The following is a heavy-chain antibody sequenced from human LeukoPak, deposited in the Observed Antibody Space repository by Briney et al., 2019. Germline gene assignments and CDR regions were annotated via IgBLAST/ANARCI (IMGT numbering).Heavy chain of an antibody. Sequence: GGSLRLSCAASGFTFSNYAMTWVRQAPGKGLEWVSGISWNSGSIGYADSVKGRFTISRDNAKNSLYLQMNSLRAEDTALYYCAKGPNYYDSSGYLRFDYWGQGTLVTVSS. V-gene: IGHV3-9*01. J-gene: IGHJ4*02. CDR1: GFTFSNYA. CDR3: AKGPNYYDSSGYLRFDY. D-gene: IGHD3-22*01. CDR2: ISWNSGSI.